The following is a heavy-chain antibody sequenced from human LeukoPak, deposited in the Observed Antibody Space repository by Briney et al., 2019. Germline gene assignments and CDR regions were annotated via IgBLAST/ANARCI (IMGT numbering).Heavy chain of an antibody. CDR3: AKDTTAWWYHRAYMNV. D-gene: IGHD2-15*01. CDR1: GFSLSTCA. J-gene: IGHJ6*03. CDR2: ISGSGDKT. Sequence: GSLRLSCAASGFSLSTCALSWVRQAPGGGLEWVAAISGSGDKTYHADSVKGRFTISKDNSENRLSLQMDSLRAEDTAVYFCAKDTTAWWYHRAYMNVWGKGTTVTVSS. V-gene: IGHV3-23*01.